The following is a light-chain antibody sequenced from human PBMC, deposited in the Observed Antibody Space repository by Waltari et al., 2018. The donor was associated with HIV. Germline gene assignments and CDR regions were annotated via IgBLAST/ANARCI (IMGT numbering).Light chain of an antibody. J-gene: IGKJ4*01. CDR2: DAS. CDR1: QGISRA. V-gene: IGKV1D-13*01. Sequence: AIHLTQSPSSLSAAVGDRVTITCRASQGISRALAWYQQKPVKAPKLLIYDASGLERGVPSRFSGSGSGTDFTLTISSLQPEDFASYYCQQFNHYPPLFGGGTRVEIK. CDR3: QQFNHYPPL.